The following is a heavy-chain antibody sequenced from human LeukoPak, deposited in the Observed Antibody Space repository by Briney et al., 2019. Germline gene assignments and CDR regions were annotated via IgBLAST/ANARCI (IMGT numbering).Heavy chain of an antibody. CDR2: ISSSSSYI. J-gene: IGHJ4*02. CDR3: ASEGRYGSGKARAVDY. D-gene: IGHD3-10*01. CDR1: GFTFSSYS. Sequence: PGGSLRLSCAASGFTFSSYSMHWVRQAPGKGLEWVSSISSSSSYIYYADSVKGRFTISRDNAKNSLYLQMNSLRAEDTAVYYCASEGRYGSGKARAVDYWGRGTLVTVSS. V-gene: IGHV3-21*01.